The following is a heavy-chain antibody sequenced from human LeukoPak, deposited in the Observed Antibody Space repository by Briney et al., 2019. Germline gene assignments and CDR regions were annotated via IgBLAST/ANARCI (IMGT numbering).Heavy chain of an antibody. D-gene: IGHD4-23*01. V-gene: IGHV3-74*01. CDR2: IASDGSST. J-gene: IGHJ4*02. CDR1: VIIFSSDC. Sequence: AGGSLRLSCAASVIIFSSDCMSWVRQAPWKGLVWVSRIASDGSSTTYADSVKGRFSISRDNAKNTQYLQMNSLRVEDTAVYYCARGRPHGNDYWGQGTLVTVSS. CDR3: ARGRPHGNDY.